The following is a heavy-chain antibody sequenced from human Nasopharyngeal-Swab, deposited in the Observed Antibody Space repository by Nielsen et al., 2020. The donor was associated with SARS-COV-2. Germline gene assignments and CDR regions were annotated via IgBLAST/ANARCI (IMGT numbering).Heavy chain of an antibody. CDR2: ILPVFGTA. CDR3: ARSYSGSGRFDY. CDR1: AGTFSSYA. Sequence: SSVKLSCTASAGTFSSYAISWVRHAPGQGLEWMGGILPVFGTANYAQKFQGRVTITADKSTSTAYMELSSLRSEDTAVYYCARSYSGSGRFDYWGQGTLVTVSS. V-gene: IGHV1-69*06. J-gene: IGHJ4*02. D-gene: IGHD3-10*01.